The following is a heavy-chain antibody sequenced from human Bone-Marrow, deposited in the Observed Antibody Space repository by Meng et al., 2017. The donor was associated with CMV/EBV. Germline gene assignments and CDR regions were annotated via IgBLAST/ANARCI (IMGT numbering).Heavy chain of an antibody. Sequence: SVKVSCKASGGTFSSYAISWVRQAPGQRLEWMGGIIPIFGTANYAQKFQGRVTITTDESTSTAYMELSSLRSEDTAVYYCARRVVPAASDYYYYGMDVWGQGTTVTVSS. D-gene: IGHD2-2*01. J-gene: IGHJ6*02. V-gene: IGHV1-69*05. CDR1: GGTFSSYA. CDR2: IIPIFGTA. CDR3: ARRVVPAASDYYYYGMDV.